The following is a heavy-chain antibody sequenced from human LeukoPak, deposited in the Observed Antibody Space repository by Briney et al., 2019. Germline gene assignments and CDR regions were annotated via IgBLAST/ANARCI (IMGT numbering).Heavy chain of an antibody. V-gene: IGHV3-23*01. J-gene: IGHJ6*03. CDR3: AKNGRHPTENYYMDV. Sequence: GGSLRLSCAASGFTFRSYAMTWVRQAPGKGLEWVAEISNEGRINYADSVKGRFTMSRDNSKNTLYLQMNRLRAEDKAVYYCAKNGRHPTENYYMDVWGKGTTVTVSS. CDR1: GFTFRSYA. CDR2: ISNEGRI. D-gene: IGHD4-17*01.